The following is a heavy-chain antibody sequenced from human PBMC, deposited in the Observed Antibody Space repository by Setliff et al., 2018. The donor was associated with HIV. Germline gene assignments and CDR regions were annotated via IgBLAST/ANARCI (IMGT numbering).Heavy chain of an antibody. CDR2: IYASGNT. D-gene: IGHD4-17*01. V-gene: IGHV4-4*07. CDR3: ARSYGDYPYYFDY. CDR1: GGSISSYY. Sequence: SETLSLTCNVPGGSISSYYWSWIRQPAGKGLEWIGRIYASGNTKYNPSLKSRVTMSVEASKKQFSLKLSSVTAADTAVYYCARSYGDYPYYFDYWGQGTLVTVSS. J-gene: IGHJ4*02.